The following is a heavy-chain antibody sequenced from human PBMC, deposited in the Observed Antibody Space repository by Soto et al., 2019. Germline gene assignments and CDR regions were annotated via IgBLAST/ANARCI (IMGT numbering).Heavy chain of an antibody. CDR3: ARELTRGDDAFDI. J-gene: IGHJ3*02. Sequence: EVQLVESGGGLVQHGGSLRLSCAASGFTFSSYWMSWVRQAPGKGLEWVDNIKQDGSEKYYVDSVKGRFTISRDNAKNSLYLQMNSLRAEDTAVYYCARELTRGDDAFDIWGQGTMVTVSS. D-gene: IGHD2-21*01. V-gene: IGHV3-7*01. CDR1: GFTFSSYW. CDR2: IKQDGSEK.